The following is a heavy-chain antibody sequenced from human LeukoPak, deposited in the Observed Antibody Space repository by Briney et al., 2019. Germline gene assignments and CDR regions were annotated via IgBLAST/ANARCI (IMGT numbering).Heavy chain of an antibody. D-gene: IGHD3-9*01. Sequence: SETLSLTCAVSGYSISSGYYWGWIRQPPGKXXXXXXXXXHSGSTYYNPSLKSRVTISVDTSKNQFSLKLSSVTAADTAVYYCARNDILTGYSSTEFDYWGQGTLVTVSS. CDR3: ARNDILTGYSSTEFDY. V-gene: IGHV4-38-2*01. J-gene: IGHJ4*02. CDR1: GYSISSGYY. CDR2: XXHSGST.